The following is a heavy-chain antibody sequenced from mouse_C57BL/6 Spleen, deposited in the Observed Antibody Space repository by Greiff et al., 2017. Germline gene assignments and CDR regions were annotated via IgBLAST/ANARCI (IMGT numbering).Heavy chain of an antibody. CDR3: TTGQATDY. V-gene: IGHV14-4*01. Sequence: EVQLQQSGAELVRPGASVKLSCTASGFNIKDDYMHWVKQRPEQGLEWIGWIDPENGDTEYASKFQGKATITADTSSNTAYLQLSSLTSEDTAVYYCTTGQATDYWGQGTTLTVSS. D-gene: IGHD3-2*02. J-gene: IGHJ2*01. CDR1: GFNIKDDY. CDR2: IDPENGDT.